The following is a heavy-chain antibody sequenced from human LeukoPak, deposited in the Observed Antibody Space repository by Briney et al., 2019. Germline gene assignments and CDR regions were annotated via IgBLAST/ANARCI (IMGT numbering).Heavy chain of an antibody. J-gene: IGHJ4*02. CDR2: INHSGST. V-gene: IGHV4-34*01. CDR1: GGSFSGYY. CDR3: ARERGYYDSSGYFHFDY. D-gene: IGHD3-22*01. Sequence: SETLSLTCAVYGGSFSGYYWSWIRQPPGKGLEWIGEINHSGSTNYNPSLKSRVTISVDTSKNQFSLKLSSVTAADTAVYYCARERGYYDSSGYFHFDYWGQGTLVTVSS.